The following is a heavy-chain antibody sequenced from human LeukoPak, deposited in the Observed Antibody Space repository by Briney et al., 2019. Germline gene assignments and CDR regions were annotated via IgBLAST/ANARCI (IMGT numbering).Heavy chain of an antibody. D-gene: IGHD2-15*01. CDR2: IYYSGRN. V-gene: IGHV4-39*07. CDR3: ASGYCSGGSCYSVFGYNWFDP. Sequence: PSETLSLTCTVSGGSISSRSYYWGWIRQPPGKGLECIGSIYYSGRNYYNPSLKSRVTISVDTSKNQFSLKLSSVTAADTAVYYCASGYCSGGSCYSVFGYNWFDPWGQGTLVTVSS. CDR1: GGSISSRSYY. J-gene: IGHJ5*02.